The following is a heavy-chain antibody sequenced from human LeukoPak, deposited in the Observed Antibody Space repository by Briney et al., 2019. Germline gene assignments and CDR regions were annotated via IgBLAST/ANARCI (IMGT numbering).Heavy chain of an antibody. Sequence: GGSLRLSRAASGFTFSIAWMSWVRQAPGKGLEWVGRIKTKADGGTTDHAAPVKGRFTISRVDSKNTLYLQMNSLKTEDTAVYYCTTEAGGSGNYYVDYWGQGTLVTVSS. J-gene: IGHJ4*02. V-gene: IGHV3-15*01. CDR2: IKTKADGGTT. CDR1: GFTFSIAW. D-gene: IGHD3-10*01. CDR3: TTEAGGSGNYYVDY.